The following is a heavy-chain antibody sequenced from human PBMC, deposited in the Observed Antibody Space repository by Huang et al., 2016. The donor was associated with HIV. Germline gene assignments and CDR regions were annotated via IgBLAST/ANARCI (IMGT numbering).Heavy chain of an antibody. CDR2: INPGNGRS. Sequence: QVQLVQSGAEFKKPGASLKLSCAASGYIFTPYSIHWFRRVPGQSLQWLGWINPGNGRSPFLQSFNGRVILSRDLSAATVYMQLSGLTADDTATYFCARAARGDGYHGAFDVWGQGTMVTV. J-gene: IGHJ3*01. D-gene: IGHD2-2*03. CDR3: ARAARGDGYHGAFDV. V-gene: IGHV1-3*01. CDR1: GYIFTPYS.